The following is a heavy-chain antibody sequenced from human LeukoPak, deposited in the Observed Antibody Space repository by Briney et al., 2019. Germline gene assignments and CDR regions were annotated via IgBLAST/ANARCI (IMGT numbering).Heavy chain of an antibody. D-gene: IGHD3-22*01. CDR2: MSYHESNK. CDR1: GFTFSSYG. CDR3: AKGRIAYYDSSDAFDI. J-gene: IGHJ3*02. V-gene: IGHV3-30*18. Sequence: PGGSLRLSCAASGFTFSSYGMHWVRQAPGKGLEWVAVMSYHESNKYYTDSVKGRFTISRDNSKNTLYLQMNSLRAEDTAVYYCAKGRIAYYDSSDAFDIWGQGTMVTVSS.